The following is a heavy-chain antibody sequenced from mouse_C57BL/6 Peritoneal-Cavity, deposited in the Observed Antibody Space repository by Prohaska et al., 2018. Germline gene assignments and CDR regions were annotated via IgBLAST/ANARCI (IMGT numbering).Heavy chain of an antibody. Sequence: EVKLLQSGGGLVQPGGSLKLSCAASGMDFSRYWMTWVRRAPGKGLEWIGEINPDSRTINYAPYLKEKIIISRDNAKNTLYLQMSKVGSEDTALYNCARLLGEYWGQGTSVTVSS. J-gene: IGHJ4*01. V-gene: IGHV4-1*01. CDR2: INPDSRTI. CDR3: ARLLGEY. CDR1: GMDFSRYW.